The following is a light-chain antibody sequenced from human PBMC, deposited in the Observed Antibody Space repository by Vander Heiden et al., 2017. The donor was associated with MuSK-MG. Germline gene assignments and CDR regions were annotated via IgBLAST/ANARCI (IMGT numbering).Light chain of an antibody. CDR3: QSYDSSLSGWV. CDR2: GNR. J-gene: IGLJ1*01. V-gene: IGLV1-40*01. CDR1: SSNIGAGYD. Sequence: QSVLTQPPSVSGAPGQRVTISCTGSSSNIGAGYDVHWYQQLPRTAPKLLSYGNRNRPSGVPDRFSGSKPGTSASLDITGLQAEDEADYYCQSYDSSLSGWVFGTGTKVTVL.